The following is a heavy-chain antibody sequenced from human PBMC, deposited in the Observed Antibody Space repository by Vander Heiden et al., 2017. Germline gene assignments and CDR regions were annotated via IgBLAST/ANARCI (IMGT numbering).Heavy chain of an antibody. CDR2: ISYDGSNK. CDR1: GFTFSSYA. D-gene: IGHD1-7*01. Sequence: QVQLVESGGGVVKPGRYLRLSCAASGFTFSSYAMHWVRQAPGKGLEWVAVISYDGSNKYYADSVKGRFTISRDNSKNTLYLQMNSLRAEDTAVYYCARDRGLELMKPGGFDYWGQGTLVTVFS. CDR3: ARDRGLELMKPGGFDY. J-gene: IGHJ4*02. V-gene: IGHV3-30-3*01.